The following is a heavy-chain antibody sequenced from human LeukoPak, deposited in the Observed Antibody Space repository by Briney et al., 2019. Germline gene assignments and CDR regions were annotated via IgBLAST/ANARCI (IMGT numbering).Heavy chain of an antibody. CDR3: ARGYYDYVWGSYQDYYGMDV. Sequence: GESLKISCKGSGYSFTSYWIGWVRQMPGKGLEWMGIIYPGDFDTRYSPSFQGQATISADKSISTAYLQWSSPKASDTAMYYCARGYYDYVWGSYQDYYGMDVWGQGTTVTVSS. CDR2: IYPGDFDT. CDR1: GYSFTSYW. V-gene: IGHV5-51*01. J-gene: IGHJ6*02. D-gene: IGHD3-16*02.